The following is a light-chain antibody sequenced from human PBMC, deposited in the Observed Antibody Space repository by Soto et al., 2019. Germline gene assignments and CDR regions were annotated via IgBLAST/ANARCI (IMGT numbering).Light chain of an antibody. V-gene: IGKV3-20*01. CDR1: QTIRSNY. CDR2: GAS. CDR3: QQYGSSPWK. Sequence: ETVLTQSPGTLSLSPGERATLSCRASQTIRSNYLAWYRQTPCQAPRLLIYGASNRATGIEDRFSGSGSGTHFTLIISRLEAEDFALYYCQQYGSSPWKFGQGTKVEIK. J-gene: IGKJ1*01.